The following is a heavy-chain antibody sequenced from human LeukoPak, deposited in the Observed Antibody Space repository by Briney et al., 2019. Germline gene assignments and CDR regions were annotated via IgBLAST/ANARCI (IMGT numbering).Heavy chain of an antibody. CDR1: GYTFTSYD. D-gene: IGHD4-17*01. CDR2: MNPNSGNT. V-gene: IGHV1-8*01. Sequence: ASVKFSCKASGYTFTSYDINWVRQATGQGLEWMGWMNPNSGNTGYAQKFQGRVTMTRNTSISTAYMELSSLRSEDTAVYYCARGPLATAAGTTVTIDYWGQGTLVTVSS. J-gene: IGHJ4*02. CDR3: ARGPLATAAGTTVTIDY.